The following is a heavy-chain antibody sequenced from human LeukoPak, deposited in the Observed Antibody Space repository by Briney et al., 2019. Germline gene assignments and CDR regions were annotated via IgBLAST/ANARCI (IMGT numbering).Heavy chain of an antibody. V-gene: IGHV3-53*01. CDR2: IYSGGST. Sequence: GGSLRLSCAASGFTVSSNYMSWVRQAPGKGLEWVSVIYSGGSTYYADSVKGRFTISRDNSKNTLYLQMNSLRAEDTAVYYCAKYYDFWSGYSQHYYYMDVWGKGTTVTVSS. CDR1: GFTVSSNY. CDR3: AKYYDFWSGYSQHYYYMDV. J-gene: IGHJ6*03. D-gene: IGHD3-3*01.